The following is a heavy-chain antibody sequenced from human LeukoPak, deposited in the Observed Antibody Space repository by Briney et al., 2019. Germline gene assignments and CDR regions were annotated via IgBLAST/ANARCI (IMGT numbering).Heavy chain of an antibody. CDR3: ARGLLSGDDAFDI. CDR1: GFTFSSYS. CDR2: ISGSSSYM. D-gene: IGHD1-26*01. J-gene: IGHJ3*02. Sequence: PGGSLRLSCAVSGFTFSSYSMHWVRQVPGKGLEWVSSISGSSSYMQYADSVKGRFTISRDNAKNSLYVQVNSLRVEDTAVYYCARGLLSGDDAFDIWGQGTMVTVSS. V-gene: IGHV3-21*01.